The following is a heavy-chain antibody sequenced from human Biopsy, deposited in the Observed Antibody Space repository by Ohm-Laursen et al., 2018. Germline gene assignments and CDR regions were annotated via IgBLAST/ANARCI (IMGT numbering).Heavy chain of an antibody. V-gene: IGHV3-23*01. Sequence: SLRLSCSASGFTFSNYAMSWVRQAPGKGLEWVSGISGSGGRTYYAESMKGRLTISSDNSKKTVYLQMKSLRAEDTAVYYCAKEVFSAVGTSGFDPWGQGTLVTVSS. CDR1: GFTFSNYA. D-gene: IGHD1/OR15-1a*01. CDR3: AKEVFSAVGTSGFDP. CDR2: ISGSGGRT. J-gene: IGHJ5*02.